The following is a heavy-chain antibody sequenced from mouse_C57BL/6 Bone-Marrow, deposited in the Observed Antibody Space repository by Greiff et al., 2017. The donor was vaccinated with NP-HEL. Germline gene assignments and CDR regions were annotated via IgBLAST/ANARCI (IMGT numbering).Heavy chain of an antibody. CDR1: GYSFTSYY. J-gene: IGHJ4*01. Sequence: VQLVESGPELVKPGASVKISCKASGYSFTSYYIHWVKQRPGQGLEWIGWIYPGSGNTKYNEKFKGKATLTADTSSSTAYMQLSSLTSEDSAVYYCARPIYYGNAMDYWGQGTSVTVSS. CDR2: IYPGSGNT. V-gene: IGHV1-66*01. D-gene: IGHD2-1*01. CDR3: ARPIYYGNAMDY.